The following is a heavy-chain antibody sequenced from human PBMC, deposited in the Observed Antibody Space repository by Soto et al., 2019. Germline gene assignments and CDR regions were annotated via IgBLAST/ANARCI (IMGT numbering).Heavy chain of an antibody. Sequence: PSETLSLTCAVYGGSFSGYYWSWIRQPPGKGLEWIGEINHSGSTNYNPSLKSRVTISVDTSKNQFSLKLSSVTAADTAVYYCARPMVRGVMGYYGMDVWGQGTTVTVS. J-gene: IGHJ6*02. V-gene: IGHV4-34*01. CDR3: ARPMVRGVMGYYGMDV. CDR1: GGSFSGYY. CDR2: INHSGST. D-gene: IGHD3-10*01.